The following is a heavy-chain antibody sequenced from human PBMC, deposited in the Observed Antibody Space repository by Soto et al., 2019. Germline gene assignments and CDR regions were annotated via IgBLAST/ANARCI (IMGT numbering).Heavy chain of an antibody. CDR3: ATSYGSGSTHFDS. D-gene: IGHD3-10*01. CDR2: VNPIVGMS. CDR1: EGTFNFYT. Sequence: QVKLVQSGAEVKKPGSSVKVSCTASEGTFNFYTINWVRQAPGQGLEWVGRVNPIVGMSNYAQKFQGRVSITADKSTTTASMSLNSLKSEDTAIYYCATSYGSGSTHFDSWGQGTLVTVSS. V-gene: IGHV1-69*02. J-gene: IGHJ4*02.